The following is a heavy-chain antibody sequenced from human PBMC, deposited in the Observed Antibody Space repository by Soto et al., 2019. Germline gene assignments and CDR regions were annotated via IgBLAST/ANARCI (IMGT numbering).Heavy chain of an antibody. Sequence: QLQLQESGPGLVKPSETLSLTCTVSGGSISSSNYYWGWIRQPPGKGLEWIGSIYYSGSTYYNPSLKSRVTISVDTSKNQFSLELSSVTAADTAMYYCARGGYCSGASCAYMGHYYYYGMDVWGQGTTVTVSS. CDR1: GGSISSSNYY. D-gene: IGHD2-15*01. J-gene: IGHJ6*02. V-gene: IGHV4-39*01. CDR2: IYYSGST. CDR3: ARGGYCSGASCAYMGHYYYYGMDV.